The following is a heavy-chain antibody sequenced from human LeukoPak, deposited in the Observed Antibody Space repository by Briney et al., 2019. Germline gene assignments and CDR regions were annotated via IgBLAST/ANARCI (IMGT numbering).Heavy chain of an antibody. D-gene: IGHD6-13*01. CDR2: ISAYNGNT. CDR1: GYTFTSYG. J-gene: IGHJ4*02. CDR3: AKDLGIAAAGTQDY. V-gene: IGHV1-18*04. Sequence: ASVKVSCKASGYTFTSYGISWVRQAPGQGLEWMGWISAYNGNTNYAQKLQGRVTMTTDTSTSTAYMELRSLRSDDTAVYYCAKDLGIAAAGTQDYWGQGTLVTVSS.